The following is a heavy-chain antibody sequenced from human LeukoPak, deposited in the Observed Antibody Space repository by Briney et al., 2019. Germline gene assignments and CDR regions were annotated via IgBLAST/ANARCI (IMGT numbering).Heavy chain of an antibody. V-gene: IGHV3-21*01. Sequence: KPGGSLRLSCAASGFTFRSYSMNWVRQAPGKGLEWVSSISSSSSYIYYADSVKGRFTISRDNAKNSLYLQMNSLRAEDTAVYYCARDETYGDYGMDVWGQGTTVSVSS. J-gene: IGHJ6*02. D-gene: IGHD4-17*01. CDR1: GFTFRSYS. CDR2: ISSSSSYI. CDR3: ARDETYGDYGMDV.